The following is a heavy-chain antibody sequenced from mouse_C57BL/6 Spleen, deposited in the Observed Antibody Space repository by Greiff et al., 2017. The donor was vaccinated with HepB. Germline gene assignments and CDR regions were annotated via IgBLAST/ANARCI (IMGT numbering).Heavy chain of an antibody. D-gene: IGHD3-2*02. CDR3: ARVGDSSGFPWFAY. CDR1: GYTFTDYN. J-gene: IGHJ3*01. V-gene: IGHV1-18*01. CDR2: INPNNGGT. Sequence: EVQLQQSGPELVKPGASVKIPCKASGYTFTDYNMDWVKQSHGKSLEWIGDINPNNGGTIYNQKFKGKATLTVDKSSSTAYMELRSLTSEDTAVYYCARVGDSSGFPWFAYWGQGTLVTVSA.